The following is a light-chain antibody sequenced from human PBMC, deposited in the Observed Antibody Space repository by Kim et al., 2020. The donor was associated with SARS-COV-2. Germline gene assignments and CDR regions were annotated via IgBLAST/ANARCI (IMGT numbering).Light chain of an antibody. CDR3: MQAIRTPYT. CDR2: LGS. Sequence: DIVMTQSPLSLPVTPGEPASISCRSSQSLLHSNGYNYLDWYLQKPGQSPQLLIYLGSNRASGVPDRFSGSGSGTEFTLKIRRVEAEDVGVSYCMQAIRTPYTFGQGTKLEI. V-gene: IGKV2-28*01. CDR1: QSLLHSNGYNY. J-gene: IGKJ2*01.